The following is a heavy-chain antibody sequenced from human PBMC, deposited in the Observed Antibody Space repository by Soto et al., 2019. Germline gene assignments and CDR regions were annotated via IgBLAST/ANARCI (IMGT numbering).Heavy chain of an antibody. CDR2: ISSSGSTI. CDR3: ARGQKDGMDV. CDR1: GFTFSSYE. V-gene: IGHV3-48*03. J-gene: IGHJ6*02. Sequence: GGSLRLSCAASGFTFSSYEMNWVRQAPGKGLEWVSYISSSGSTIYYADSVKGRFTISRGNAKNSLYLQMNSLRAEDTAVYYCARGQKDGMDVWGQGTTVTVSS.